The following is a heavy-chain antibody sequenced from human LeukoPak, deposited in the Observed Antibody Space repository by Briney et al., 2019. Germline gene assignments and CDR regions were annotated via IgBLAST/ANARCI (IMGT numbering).Heavy chain of an antibody. CDR1: GDSMSSYY. J-gene: IGHJ4*02. Sequence: NPSETLSLTCTVSGDSMSSYYWTWIRQPPGKGLEWIGYISSIGVTNSNPTLRSRVSISLDTAKNQFYLNVESVTAADTAVYYCARGREGYYGSGSYGYWGQGTLVTVSS. V-gene: IGHV4-59*12. CDR3: ARGREGYYGSGSYGY. CDR2: ISSIGVT. D-gene: IGHD3-10*01.